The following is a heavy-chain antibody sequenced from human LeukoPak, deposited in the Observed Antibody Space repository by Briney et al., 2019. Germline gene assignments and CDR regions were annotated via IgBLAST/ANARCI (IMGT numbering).Heavy chain of an antibody. D-gene: IGHD5-12*01. CDR1: GGSISSSNYY. CDR3: ASRSGYDYSLDY. V-gene: IGHV4-39*01. CDR2: IYYGGST. J-gene: IGHJ4*02. Sequence: PSETLSLTCAVSGGSISSSNYYWGWIRQPPGKGLEWIGSIYYGGSTYYSPSLKSRVTISVATSEYQFSLKLSSVTAADTAVYYCASRSGYDYSLDYWGQGTLVTVSS.